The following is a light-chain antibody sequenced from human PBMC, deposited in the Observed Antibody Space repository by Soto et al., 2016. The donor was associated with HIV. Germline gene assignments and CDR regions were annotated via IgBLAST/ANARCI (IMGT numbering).Light chain of an antibody. CDR1: QGISSY. Sequence: DIQLTQSPSFLSASVGDRVTITCRASQGISSYLAWYQQKPGTPPSLLIYKVSTLESGVPSRFSGVGFGTDFTLTISTLQPEDSAIYYCQQYNTPPWTFGQGTKVEI. CDR2: KVS. CDR3: QQYNTPPWT. V-gene: IGKV1-9*01. J-gene: IGKJ1*01.